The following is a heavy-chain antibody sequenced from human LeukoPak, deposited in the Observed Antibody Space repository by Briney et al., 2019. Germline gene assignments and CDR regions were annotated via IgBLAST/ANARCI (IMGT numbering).Heavy chain of an antibody. Sequence: ASVKVSCKASGGTFSSYAISWVRQAPGQGLEWMGGIIPIFGTANYAQKFQGRVTITADESTSTGYMELSSLRSEDTAVYYCARGRDTYYDFWSGYNSWFDPWGQGTLVTVSS. CDR3: ARGRDTYYDFWSGYNSWFDP. V-gene: IGHV1-69*13. J-gene: IGHJ5*02. D-gene: IGHD3-3*01. CDR2: IIPIFGTA. CDR1: GGTFSSYA.